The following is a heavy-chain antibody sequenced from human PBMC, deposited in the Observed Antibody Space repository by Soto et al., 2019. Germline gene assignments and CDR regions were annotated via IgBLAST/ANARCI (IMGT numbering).Heavy chain of an antibody. CDR1: GGSMNGYY. CDR2: VYYTGSS. CDR3: ARSIAVPSSHIDH. D-gene: IGHD6-6*01. J-gene: IGHJ4*02. V-gene: IGHV4-59*01. Sequence: SQTLSLTCRVSGGSMNGYYWSWSRQVPWKGLEWIGCVYYTGSSNYNPSLQSRVSISVDTFNKQFSLSLRFVTAADTAVYFCARSIAVPSSHIDHWGQGIRVTVSS.